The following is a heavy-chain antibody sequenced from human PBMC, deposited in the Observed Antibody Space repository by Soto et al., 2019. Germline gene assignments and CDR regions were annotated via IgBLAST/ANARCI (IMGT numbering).Heavy chain of an antibody. D-gene: IGHD2-2*01. Sequence: GGSLRLSCAASGFTFSSYAMHWVRQAPGKGLEWVAVISYDGSNKYYADSVKGRFTISRDNSKNTLYLQMNSLRAEDTAVYYCARTKPNYCSSTSCGMDVWGQGTTVTVSS. V-gene: IGHV3-30-3*01. J-gene: IGHJ6*02. CDR3: ARTKPNYCSSTSCGMDV. CDR2: ISYDGSNK. CDR1: GFTFSSYA.